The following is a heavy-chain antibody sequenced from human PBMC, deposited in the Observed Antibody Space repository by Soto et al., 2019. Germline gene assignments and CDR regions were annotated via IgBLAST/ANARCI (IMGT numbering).Heavy chain of an antibody. CDR3: ASYVAAAAGTRYYFDY. D-gene: IGHD6-13*01. CDR2: IYYSGST. CDR1: GGSNSSYY. Sequence: SETLSLTCTVSGGSNSSYYWSWIRQPPGKGLEWIGYIYYSGSTNYNPSLKSRVTISVDTSKNQFSLKLSSVTAADTAVYYCASYVAAAAGTRYYFDYWGQGTLVTVSS. J-gene: IGHJ4*02. V-gene: IGHV4-59*08.